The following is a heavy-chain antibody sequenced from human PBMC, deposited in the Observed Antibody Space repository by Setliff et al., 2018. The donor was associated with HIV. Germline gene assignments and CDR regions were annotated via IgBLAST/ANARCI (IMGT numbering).Heavy chain of an antibody. D-gene: IGHD5-12*01. J-gene: IGHJ4*02. V-gene: IGHV1-46*01. CDR2: INPSGGST. CDR3: ARGPLYGYDRGYFDY. Sequence: ASVKVSCKASGYTFTSFYMHWVRQAPGQGLEWVGIINPSGGSTSYAQKFQGRVTMTRDTSTSTVYMELSSLRSEDTAVYYCARGPLYGYDRGYFDYWGQGTLVTVSS. CDR1: GYTFTSFY.